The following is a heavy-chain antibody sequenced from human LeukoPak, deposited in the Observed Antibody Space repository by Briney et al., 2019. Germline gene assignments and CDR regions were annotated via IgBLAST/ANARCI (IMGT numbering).Heavy chain of an antibody. CDR2: IYHSGST. CDR3: ARGDVVVVAAIPD. Sequence: SETLSLTCAVSGGSISSGGYSWSWIRQPPGKGLEWIGYIYHSGSTYYNPSLKSRVTISVDRSKNQFSLKLSSVTAADTAVYYCARGDVVVVAAIPDWGQGTLVTVSS. V-gene: IGHV4-30-2*01. CDR1: GGSISSGGYS. D-gene: IGHD2-15*01. J-gene: IGHJ4*02.